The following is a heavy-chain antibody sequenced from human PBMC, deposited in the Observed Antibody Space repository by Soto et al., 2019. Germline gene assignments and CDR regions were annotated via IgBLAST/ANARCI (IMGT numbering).Heavy chain of an antibody. CDR2: INPDGTDT. V-gene: IGHV3-74*01. J-gene: IGHJ3*02. D-gene: IGHD4-17*01. Sequence: GGSLRLSCAASGYTFSSYWIHWVRQAPGKGLVWVSRINPDGTDTSYVDSVRGRFTVSRDNAKNSLYLRMNSLRAEDTAVYYCARVATVTTYKGAFDIWGQGTMVTVSS. CDR3: ARVATVTTYKGAFDI. CDR1: GYTFSSYW.